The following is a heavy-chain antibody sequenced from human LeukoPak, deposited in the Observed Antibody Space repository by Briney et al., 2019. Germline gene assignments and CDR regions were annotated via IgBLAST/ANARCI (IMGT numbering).Heavy chain of an antibody. CDR3: ARLAGSRPPWYLDL. J-gene: IGHJ2*01. V-gene: IGHV3-21*04. D-gene: IGHD6-19*01. CDR2: IGPSGGSI. CDR1: GFIFTSYS. Sequence: GGSLRLSCATYGFIFTSYSMNWVRQAPGKGLEGVSSIGPSGGSIFHAASVKGRISISRDNAQNSLHLQLSSLRADDTAVYYCARLAGSRPPWYLDLWGRGTLVTVSS.